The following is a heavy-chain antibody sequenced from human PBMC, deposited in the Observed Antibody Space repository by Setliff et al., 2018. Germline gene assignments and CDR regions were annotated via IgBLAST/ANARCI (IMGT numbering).Heavy chain of an antibody. CDR3: ARVQWEIAVKFHYNRMDV. CDR2: IIPIFDTA. V-gene: IGHV1-69*13. J-gene: IGHJ6*04. D-gene: IGHD1-26*01. Sequence: GASVKVSCKASGGTFSSYGIAWVRQAPGQGLEWMGTIIPIFDTANYAQKFQGRVTITADESTSTAYMEMSRLRFDDTAVYYCARVQWEIAVKFHYNRMDVWGEGTQVTVSS. CDR1: GGTFSSYG.